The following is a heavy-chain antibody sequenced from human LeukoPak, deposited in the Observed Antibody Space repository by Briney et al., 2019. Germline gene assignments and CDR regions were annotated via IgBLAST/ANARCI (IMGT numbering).Heavy chain of an antibody. CDR2: VYHSGST. D-gene: IGHD6-13*01. CDR3: ARVHRTLAAAGTCDY. Sequence: SETLSLTCTVSGYSISNGYYWGWIRPPPGKGLEWIGTVYHSGSTYYNPSLKSRVTISVGTSKNQFSLDLTSVTAADTAVYYCARVHRTLAAAGTCDYWGQGTLVTVSS. CDR1: GYSISNGYY. J-gene: IGHJ4*02. V-gene: IGHV4-38-2*02.